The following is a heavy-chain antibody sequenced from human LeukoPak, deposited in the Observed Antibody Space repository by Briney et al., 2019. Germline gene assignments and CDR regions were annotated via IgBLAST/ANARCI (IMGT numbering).Heavy chain of an antibody. CDR1: GFTFNNYV. CDR2: ISDSSGRT. J-gene: IGHJ4*02. D-gene: IGHD2-2*01. Sequence: PGGSLRLSCAASGFTFNNYVMKWVRQAPGKGLEWVSTISDSSGRTYYADYVKGRFTISRDNSKNTLYLQMNSLRADDTAVYYCAKGRRAPLVATITKSWIDYWGQGTLVTVSS. CDR3: AKGRRAPLVATITKSWIDY. V-gene: IGHV3-23*01.